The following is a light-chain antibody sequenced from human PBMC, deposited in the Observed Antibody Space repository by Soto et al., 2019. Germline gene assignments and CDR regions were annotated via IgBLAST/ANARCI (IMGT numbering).Light chain of an antibody. CDR1: SSDIGAYDY. CDR2: DVS. Sequence: QSVLTQPASVSGSPGQSITISCTGTSSDIGAYDYVSWYQQHPGKVPKLMIYDVSNRPSGVSSRFSGSKSANTASLTISGLQAVDEADYYCCSYTKSGTSVFGTGTKVTV. CDR3: CSYTKSGTSV. V-gene: IGLV2-14*01. J-gene: IGLJ1*01.